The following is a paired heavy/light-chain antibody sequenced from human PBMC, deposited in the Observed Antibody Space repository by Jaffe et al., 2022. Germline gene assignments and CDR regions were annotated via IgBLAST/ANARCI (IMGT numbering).Light chain of an antibody. J-gene: IGKJ1*01. CDR1: QGISSY. CDR2: AAS. V-gene: IGKV1D-8*02. CDR3: QQYYSFPWT. Sequence: AIWMTQSPSLLSASTGDRVTISCRMSQGISSYLAWYQQKPGKAPELLIYAASTLQSGVPSRFSGSGSGTDFTLTISCLQSEDFATYYCQQYYSFPWTFGQGTKVEIK.
Heavy chain of an antibody. D-gene: IGHD1-1*01. CDR2: IIPIFGTA. CDR1: GGTFSSYA. CDR3: AGGPNWATHASYYFDY. V-gene: IGHV1-69*01. Sequence: QVQLVQSGAEVKKPGSSVKVSCKASGGTFSSYAISWVRQAPGQGLEWMGGIIPIFGTANYAQKFQGRVTITADESTSTAYMELSSLRSEDTAVYYCAGGPNWATHASYYFDYWGQGTLVTVSS. J-gene: IGHJ4*02.